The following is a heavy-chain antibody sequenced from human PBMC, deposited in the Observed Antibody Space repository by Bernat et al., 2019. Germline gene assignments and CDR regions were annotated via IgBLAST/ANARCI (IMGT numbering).Heavy chain of an antibody. CDR1: GFTFSSYG. CDR2: IWYDGSNK. J-gene: IGHJ3*02. V-gene: IGHV3-33*01. D-gene: IGHD2-8*02. CDR3: ARVLGEKSDAFDI. Sequence: VQLVESGGGLVQPGRSLRLSCAASGFTFSSYGMHWVRQAPGKGLEWVAVIWYDGSNKYYADSVKGRFTISRDNSKNTLYLQMNSLRAEDTAVYYCARVLGEKSDAFDIWGQGTMVTVSS.